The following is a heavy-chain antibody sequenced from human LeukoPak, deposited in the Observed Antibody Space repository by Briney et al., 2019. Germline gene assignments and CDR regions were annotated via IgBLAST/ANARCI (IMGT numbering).Heavy chain of an antibody. CDR2: TSGSGGST. CDR3: AKRIAAAVRSGAFDM. Sequence: GGSLRLSCAASGFTFSSYAMSWVRQAPGKGLEWVSGTSGSGGSTYYADSVKGRFTMSRDNSKNTLYLQMNSLRAEDTAVYYCAKRIAAAVRSGAFDMWGQGTMVTVSS. J-gene: IGHJ3*02. D-gene: IGHD6-13*01. V-gene: IGHV3-23*01. CDR1: GFTFSSYA.